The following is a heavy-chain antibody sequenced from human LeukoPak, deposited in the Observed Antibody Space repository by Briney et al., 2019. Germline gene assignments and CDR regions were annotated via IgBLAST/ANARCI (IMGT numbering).Heavy chain of an antibody. CDR3: ARDRLYYYDSSGYFASTFDY. J-gene: IGHJ4*02. Sequence: GGSLILSCAASGFTFSSFAMHWVRQAPGKGLEWVAVTSFDGSNKYSAGSVTGRFTISRDNSKNTLYLQMHSLRAEDTAVYYCARDRLYYYDSSGYFASTFDYWGQGALVTVSS. V-gene: IGHV3-30-3*01. CDR1: GFTFSSFA. D-gene: IGHD3-22*01. CDR2: TSFDGSNK.